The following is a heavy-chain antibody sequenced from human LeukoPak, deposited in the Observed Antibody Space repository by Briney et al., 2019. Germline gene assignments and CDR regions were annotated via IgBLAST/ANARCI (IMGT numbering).Heavy chain of an antibody. CDR2: INHSGST. CDR3: ARGGPHYYYYMDV. Sequence: SETLSLTCAVYGGSFGGYYWSWIRQPPGKGLEWIGEINHSGSTNYNPSLKSRVTISVDTSKNQFSLKLSSVTAADTAVYYCARGGPHYYYYMDVWGKGTTVTVSS. J-gene: IGHJ6*03. V-gene: IGHV4-34*01. CDR1: GGSFGGYY.